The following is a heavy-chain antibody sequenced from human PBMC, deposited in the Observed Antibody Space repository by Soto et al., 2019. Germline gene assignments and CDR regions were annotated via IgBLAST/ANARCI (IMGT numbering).Heavy chain of an antibody. J-gene: IGHJ6*02. Sequence: PGGSLRLSCAASGFTFNYYAMHWVRQAPGQGLEWVAVISYDGSKKYYADSVKGRFTISRDNSKNTLYLQMNSLRVEDTAVYYCARERHQYCHNTSCEPLSYYVMDVWGQGTTVTVSS. CDR2: ISYDGSKK. D-gene: IGHD2-2*01. V-gene: IGHV3-30-3*01. CDR3: ARERHQYCHNTSCEPLSYYVMDV. CDR1: GFTFNYYA.